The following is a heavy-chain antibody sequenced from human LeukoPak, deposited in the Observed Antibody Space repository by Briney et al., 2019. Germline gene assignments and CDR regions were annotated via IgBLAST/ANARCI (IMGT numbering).Heavy chain of an antibody. V-gene: IGHV3-53*01. J-gene: IGHJ4*02. CDR3: ARGDGDYVRDY. CDR2: IYSGGST. CDR1: GFTVSSNY. Sequence: GGSLRLSCAASGFTVSSNYMSWVRQAPGKGLEWVSVIYSGGSTYYADSVKGRFTISRDNAKNSLYLQMNSLRAEDTAVYYCARGDGDYVRDYWGQGTLVTVSS. D-gene: IGHD4-17*01.